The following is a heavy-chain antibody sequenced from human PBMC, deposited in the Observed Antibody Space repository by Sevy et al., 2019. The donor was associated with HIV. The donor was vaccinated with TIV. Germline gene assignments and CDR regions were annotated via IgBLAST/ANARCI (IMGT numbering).Heavy chain of an antibody. J-gene: IGHJ4*02. CDR1: GFTFSSYW. CDR3: ARGSGDY. CDR2: IKQDGSEK. Sequence: GGSLRLSCADSGFTFSSYWMTWVRQAPGKGLEWVANIKQDGSEKYHVASVKGRFTISRDNAKNSLYLQMNSLRDEDTAVYYCARGSGDYWGQGTLVTVSS. V-gene: IGHV3-7*01.